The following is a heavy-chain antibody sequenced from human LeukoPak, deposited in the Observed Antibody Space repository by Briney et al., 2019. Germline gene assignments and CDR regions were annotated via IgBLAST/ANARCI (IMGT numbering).Heavy chain of an antibody. CDR3: ARGGTFVSDY. D-gene: IGHD1-1*01. CDR1: GFTFSTFW. J-gene: IGHJ4*02. V-gene: IGHV3-7*01. Sequence: PGGSLRLSCAASGFTFSTFWMSWVRQAPGKGLEWVANIKEDGSEKYYVDSMKGRFTVSRDNAKNSLYLQMDSLRVEDTALYYCARGGTFVSDYWGQGTLVTVSS. CDR2: IKEDGSEK.